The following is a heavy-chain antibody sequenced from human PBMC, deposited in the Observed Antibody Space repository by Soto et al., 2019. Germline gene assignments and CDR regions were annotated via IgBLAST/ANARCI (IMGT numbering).Heavy chain of an antibody. D-gene: IGHD1-1*01. CDR3: ARGGVERPRGMDV. CDR2: ISSSSSYI. CDR1: GFTFSSYS. J-gene: IGHJ6*02. V-gene: IGHV3-21*01. Sequence: GSLRLSCAASGFTFSSYSMNWVRQAPGKGLEWVSSISSSSSYIYYADSVKGRFTISRDNAKNSLYLQMNSLRAEDTAVYYCARGGVERPRGMDVWGQGTTVTVSS.